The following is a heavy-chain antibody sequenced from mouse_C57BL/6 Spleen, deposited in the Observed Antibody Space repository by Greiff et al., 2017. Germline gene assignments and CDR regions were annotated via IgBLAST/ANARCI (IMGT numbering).Heavy chain of an antibody. V-gene: IGHV1-18*01. Sequence: EVQLQQSGPELVKPGASVKIPCKASGYTFTDYNMDWVKQSHGKSLEWIGDINPNNGGTIYNQKFKGKATLTVDKSSSTAYMELRSLTSEDTAVYYCARRGYSNYVSYFDYWGQGTTLTVSS. D-gene: IGHD2-5*01. CDR3: ARRGYSNYVSYFDY. CDR2: INPNNGGT. CDR1: GYTFTDYN. J-gene: IGHJ2*01.